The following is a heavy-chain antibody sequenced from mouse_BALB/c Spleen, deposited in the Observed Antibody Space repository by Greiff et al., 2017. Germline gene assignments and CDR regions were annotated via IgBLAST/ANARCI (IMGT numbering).Heavy chain of an antibody. CDR2: IWSGGST. J-gene: IGHJ3*01. V-gene: IGHV2-2*02. CDR1: GFSFTSYG. D-gene: IGHD2-4*01. CDR3: DREGITPLFAY. Sequence: QVQLQQSGPGLVQPSQSLSITCTVSGFSFTSYGVHWVRQSPGKGLEWLGVIWSGGSTDYNAAFISRLSISKDNSKSQVFFKMNSLQANYTAIYYCDREGITPLFAYWGQGTLVTVSA.